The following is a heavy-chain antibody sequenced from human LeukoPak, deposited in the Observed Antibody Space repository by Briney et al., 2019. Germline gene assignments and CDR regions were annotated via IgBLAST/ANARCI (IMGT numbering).Heavy chain of an antibody. V-gene: IGHV3-64*02. CDR3: ARVLPGGSCYDY. J-gene: IGHJ4*02. Sequence: GGSLRLSCAASGVTFSSYALNWVRQAPGKGLEYVSAISPDGGTTYYADSVKGRFTISRDNSKNTLYLQMGSLRAEDMAVYYCARVLPGGSCYDYWGQGTLVTVSS. D-gene: IGHD2-15*01. CDR1: GVTFSSYA. CDR2: ISPDGGTT.